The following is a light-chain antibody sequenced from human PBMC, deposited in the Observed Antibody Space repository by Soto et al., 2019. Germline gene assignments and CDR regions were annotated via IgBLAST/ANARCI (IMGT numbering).Light chain of an antibody. Sequence: DIQMTQSPSSLSASVGDRVTITCQASQDISNYLNWYQQKPGKAPKLLIFDASNVETGVPSRFSGSGSGTDFTVTIRRLQPEDAATYYCQQYEDLPLTFGGGTKVGIK. CDR1: QDISNY. CDR3: QQYEDLPLT. J-gene: IGKJ4*01. CDR2: DAS. V-gene: IGKV1-33*01.